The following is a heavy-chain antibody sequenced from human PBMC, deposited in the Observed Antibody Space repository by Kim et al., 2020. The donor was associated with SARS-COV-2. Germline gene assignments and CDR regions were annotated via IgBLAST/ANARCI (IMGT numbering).Heavy chain of an antibody. CDR3: AIAARPDYYMDV. Sequence: NYAQKLQGTVTMTTDTSTSTAYMELRSLRSDDTAVYYCAIAARPDYYMDVWGKGTTVTVSS. V-gene: IGHV1-18*01. D-gene: IGHD6-6*01. J-gene: IGHJ6*03.